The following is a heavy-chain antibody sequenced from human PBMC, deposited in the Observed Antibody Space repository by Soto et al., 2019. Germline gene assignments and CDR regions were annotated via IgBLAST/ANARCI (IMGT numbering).Heavy chain of an antibody. CDR3: ANWSGDSSGYLIPGFDI. Sequence: ASVKVSCKASGYTFTGYYMHWVRQAPGQGLEWMGWINPNSGGTNYAQKFQGRVTMTRDTSISTAYMELSRLRSDDTAVYYCANWSGDSSGYLIPGFDIWGQGTMVTVSS. J-gene: IGHJ3*02. D-gene: IGHD3-22*01. CDR1: GYTFTGYY. V-gene: IGHV1-2*02. CDR2: INPNSGGT.